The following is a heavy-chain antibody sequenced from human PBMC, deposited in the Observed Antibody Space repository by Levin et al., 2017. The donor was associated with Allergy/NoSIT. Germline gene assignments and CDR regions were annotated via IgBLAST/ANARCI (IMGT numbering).Heavy chain of an antibody. CDR2: TYYRSKWLF. J-gene: IGHJ4*02. CDR3: ARDGPAIPVFDF. D-gene: IGHD1-14*01. CDR1: GDSVSSNSAT. Sequence: SQTLSLTCAISGDSVSSNSATWNWMRQSPSRGLEWLGRTYYRSKWLFDYAIPVKSRITVTPDTSKNQFSLQLNSVTPEDTAVYYCARDGPAIPVFDFWGQGTLVTVSS. V-gene: IGHV6-1*01.